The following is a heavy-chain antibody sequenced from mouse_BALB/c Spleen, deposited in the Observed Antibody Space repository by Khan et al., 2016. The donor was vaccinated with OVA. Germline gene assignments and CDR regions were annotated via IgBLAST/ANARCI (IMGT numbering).Heavy chain of an antibody. Sequence: QIQLVQSGPELKKPGETVKISCKASGYTFTNYGMNWVKQAPGKGLKWMGWINTYTGEPTYGDDFKGRFAFSLETSASTASLQIINLKNEDTATYFCTRSQGNYLFAYWGHGTLVTVSA. CDR2: INTYTGEP. D-gene: IGHD2-1*01. CDR1: GYTFTNYG. CDR3: TRSQGNYLFAY. J-gene: IGHJ3*01. V-gene: IGHV9-3-1*01.